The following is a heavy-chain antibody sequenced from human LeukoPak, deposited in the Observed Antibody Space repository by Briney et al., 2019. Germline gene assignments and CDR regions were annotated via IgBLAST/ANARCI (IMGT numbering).Heavy chain of an antibody. D-gene: IGHD3-22*01. CDR1: GGSFSGYY. Sequence: PSETLSLTCAVYGGSFSGYYWSWIRQPPGKGLEWIGEINHSGSTNYNPSLKSRVTISVDTSKNQFSLKLSSVTAADTAVYYCARVFGGYYYDSSGYYPQFYFDYWGQGTLVTVSS. V-gene: IGHV4-34*01. CDR2: INHSGST. CDR3: ARVFGGYYYDSSGYYPQFYFDY. J-gene: IGHJ4*02.